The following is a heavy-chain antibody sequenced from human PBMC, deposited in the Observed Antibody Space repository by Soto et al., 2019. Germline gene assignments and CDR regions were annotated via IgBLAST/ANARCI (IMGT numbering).Heavy chain of an antibody. CDR3: VRDSHCITTSCYRNWFDP. CDR1: GFTFSTYW. J-gene: IGHJ5*02. D-gene: IGHD2-2*01. CDR2: INSDASHT. V-gene: IGHV3-74*01. Sequence: EVQLVESGGGLVQPGGSLRLSCAASGFTFSTYWMHWIRQVPGKGLEWVSRINSDASHTYYADSVKGRLTISRDNAKNTLHWEMKRLTAEDTAVYYGVRDSHCITTSCYRNWFDPWGQGTLVTVSS.